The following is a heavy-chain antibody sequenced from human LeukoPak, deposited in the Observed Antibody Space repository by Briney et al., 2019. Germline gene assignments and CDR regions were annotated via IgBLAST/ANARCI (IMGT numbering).Heavy chain of an antibody. Sequence: ASVKVSCKASGYTFTSYDINWVRQATGQGLEWMGWMNPNSGNTGYAQKFQGRVTMTRNTSISTAYMELSSLRAEDTALYYCAKGRGYSGYDEIDYWGQGTLVTVSS. CDR3: AKGRGYSGYDEIDY. V-gene: IGHV1-8*01. J-gene: IGHJ4*02. CDR2: MNPNSGNT. CDR1: GYTFTSYD. D-gene: IGHD5-12*01.